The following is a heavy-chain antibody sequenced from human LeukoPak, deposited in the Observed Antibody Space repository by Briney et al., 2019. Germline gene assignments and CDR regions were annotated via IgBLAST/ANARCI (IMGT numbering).Heavy chain of an antibody. D-gene: IGHD4-17*01. CDR1: GFTFSSYS. Sequence: PGGSLRLSCAASGFTFSSYSMNWVRQAPGKGLEWVSAISGSGGSTYYADSVKGRFTISRDNSKNTLYLQMNSLRAEDTAVYYCAEDLRAVTTFDYWGQGTLVTVSS. V-gene: IGHV3-23*01. CDR2: ISGSGGST. J-gene: IGHJ4*02. CDR3: AEDLRAVTTFDY.